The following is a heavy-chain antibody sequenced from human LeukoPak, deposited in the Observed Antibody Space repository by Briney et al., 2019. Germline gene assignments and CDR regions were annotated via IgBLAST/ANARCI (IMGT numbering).Heavy chain of an antibody. CDR2: IRFDGSNK. D-gene: IGHD5-12*01. CDR3: AKDSGYGTRSSFY. CDR1: GFTFSSYA. J-gene: IGHJ4*02. V-gene: IGHV3-30*02. Sequence: PGGSLRLSCETSGFTFSSYAMHWVRQAPGKGLEWVAFIRFDGSNKYYADSVKGRFTISRDNSKNTLYLQMNSLRAEDTAVYYCAKDSGYGTRSSFYWGQGTLVIVSS.